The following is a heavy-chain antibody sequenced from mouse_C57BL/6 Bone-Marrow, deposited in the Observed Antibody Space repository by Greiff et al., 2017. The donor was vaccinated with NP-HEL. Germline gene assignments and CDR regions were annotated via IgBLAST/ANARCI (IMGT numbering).Heavy chain of an antibody. J-gene: IGHJ2*01. V-gene: IGHV1-64*01. CDR3: ARALYDGYDGEYFDY. CDR1: GYTFTSYW. Sequence: QVQLQQPGAELVKPGASVKLSCKASGYTFTSYWMHWVKQRPGQGLEWIGMIHPNSGSTNYNEKFKSKATLTVDKSSSTAYMQLSSLTSEDSAVYYCARALYDGYDGEYFDYWGQGTTLTVSS. CDR2: IHPNSGST. D-gene: IGHD2-2*01.